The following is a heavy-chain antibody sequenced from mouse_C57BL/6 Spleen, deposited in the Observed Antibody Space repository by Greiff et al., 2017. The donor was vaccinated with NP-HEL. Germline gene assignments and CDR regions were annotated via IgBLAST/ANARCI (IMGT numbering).Heavy chain of an antibody. J-gene: IGHJ1*03. D-gene: IGHD2-4*01. Sequence: VQLQQSGAELVRPGASVTLSCKASGYTFTDYEMHWVKQTPVHGLEWIGAIDPETGGTAYNQKFKGKAILTADKSSSTAYMELRSLTSEDSAVYYCTRSTMINHWYFDVWGTGTTVTVSS. CDR3: TRSTMINHWYFDV. CDR2: IDPETGGT. CDR1: GYTFTDYE. V-gene: IGHV1-15*01.